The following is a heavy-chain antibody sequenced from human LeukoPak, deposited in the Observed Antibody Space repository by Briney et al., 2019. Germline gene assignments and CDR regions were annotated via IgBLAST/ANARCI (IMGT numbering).Heavy chain of an antibody. CDR2: ISGSGGST. V-gene: IGHV3-23*01. D-gene: IGHD2-21*01. J-gene: IGHJ4*02. Sequence: GSLRLSCAASGFTFSSYAMSWVRQAPGKGLEWVSAISGSGGSTYYADSVKGRFTISRDNSKNTLYLQMNSLRAEDTAVYYCARDRDTYCGGDCPFDYWGQGTLVTVSS. CDR1: GFTFSSYA. CDR3: ARDRDTYCGGDCPFDY.